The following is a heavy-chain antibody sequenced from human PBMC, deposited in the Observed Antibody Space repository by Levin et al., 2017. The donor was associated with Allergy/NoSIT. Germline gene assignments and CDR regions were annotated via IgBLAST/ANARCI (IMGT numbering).Heavy chain of an antibody. CDR3: ARQGEPGYTVSPYYLDS. J-gene: IGHJ4*02. D-gene: IGHD5-12*01. V-gene: IGHV5-10-1*01. CDR2: IDPSDSFT. Sequence: RGESLKISCRGSGYTFSNYWISWVRQMPGKGLEWMGRIDPSDSFTNYSPSFQGHVTISADKSSATAYLQWSSLKASDTAIYYCARQGEPGYTVSPYYLDSWGQGTQVSVSS. CDR1: GYTFSNYW.